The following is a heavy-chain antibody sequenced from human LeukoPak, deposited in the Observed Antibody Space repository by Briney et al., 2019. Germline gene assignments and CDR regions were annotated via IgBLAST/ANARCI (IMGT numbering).Heavy chain of an antibody. CDR1: GGSISSSSYY. V-gene: IGHV4-39*01. D-gene: IGHD2-21*01. CDR3: ARPLPYCGGDCYSDAFDI. J-gene: IGHJ3*02. CDR2: IYYSGST. Sequence: SETLSLTCTVSGGSISSSSYYWGWIRQPPGKGLEWIVSIYYSGSTYYNPSLKSRVTISVDTSKNQFSLKLSSVTAADTAVYYCARPLPYCGGDCYSDAFDIWGQGTMVTVSS.